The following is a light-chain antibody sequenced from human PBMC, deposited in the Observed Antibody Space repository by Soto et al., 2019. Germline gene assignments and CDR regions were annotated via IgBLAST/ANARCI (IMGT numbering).Light chain of an antibody. CDR2: WAS. CDR3: QHYYTTPWA. CDR1: QSISDTSTNKNY. V-gene: IGKV4-1*01. J-gene: IGKJ1*01. Sequence: MVMTQFSDSLVVFLSERTTINCKSSQSISDTSTNKNYVAWYQQKAGQPPKLLIYWASTRESGVPDRFSGSGSRTDFTLTISSLQAEDVALYYCQHYYTTPWAFGQGTKVDIK.